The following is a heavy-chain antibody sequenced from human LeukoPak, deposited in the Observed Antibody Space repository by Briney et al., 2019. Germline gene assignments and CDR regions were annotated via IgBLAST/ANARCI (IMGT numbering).Heavy chain of an antibody. Sequence: SETLSLTCTVSGGSLSSYFWSWIRQPPGKGLEWIAYIYYSGSTNYNPSLKCRVTISVDTSKNQFSLKLSSVTAADTAVYYCARQPSSWFTSFDSWGQGTLVTVSS. CDR2: IYYSGST. CDR3: ARQPSSWFTSFDS. V-gene: IGHV4-59*01. CDR1: GGSLSSYF. D-gene: IGHD6-13*01. J-gene: IGHJ4*02.